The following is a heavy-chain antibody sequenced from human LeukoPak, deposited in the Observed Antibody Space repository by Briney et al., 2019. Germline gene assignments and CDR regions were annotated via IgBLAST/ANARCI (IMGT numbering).Heavy chain of an antibody. CDR2: MNPNSGNT. V-gene: IGHV1-8*01. CDR1: GYTFTSYD. J-gene: IGHJ3*02. D-gene: IGHD3-16*01. CDR3: ARGLNASPGDAFDI. Sequence: ASVKVSCKASGYTFTSYDINWVRQATGQGLEWMGWMNPNSGNTGYAQKFQGRVTMTRNTSISTAYMELSSLRSEDTAVYYCARGLNASPGDAFDIWGQGTMVTVSS.